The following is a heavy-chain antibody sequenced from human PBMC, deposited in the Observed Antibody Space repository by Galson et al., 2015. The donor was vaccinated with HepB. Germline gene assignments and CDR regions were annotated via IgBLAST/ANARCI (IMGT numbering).Heavy chain of an antibody. V-gene: IGHV4-61*01. Sequence: ETLSLTCTVSGVSVNSSNYYWTWIRQPPGKGLEWIGYISYSGRTNYQPSLKSRVTISVDTSKNQFSLKLTSVTAADTAVYYCARSTPYYDNSGNTEAPVDHWGQGTLVTVSS. CDR1: GVSVNSSNYY. J-gene: IGHJ4*02. CDR3: ARSTPYYDNSGNTEAPVDH. D-gene: IGHD3-22*01. CDR2: ISYSGRT.